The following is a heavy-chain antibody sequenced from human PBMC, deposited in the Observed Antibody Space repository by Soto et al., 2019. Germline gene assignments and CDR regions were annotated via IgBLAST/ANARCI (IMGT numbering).Heavy chain of an antibody. Sequence: ASVKVSCKASGGTFSSYAISWVRQAPGQGLEWMGGIIPIFGTANYAQKFQGRVTITADESTSTAYMELSSLRSEDTAVYYCARFEGVAGPNPDAFDIWGQGTMVTVSS. V-gene: IGHV1-69*13. CDR3: ARFEGVAGPNPDAFDI. D-gene: IGHD6-19*01. CDR2: IIPIFGTA. J-gene: IGHJ3*02. CDR1: GGTFSSYA.